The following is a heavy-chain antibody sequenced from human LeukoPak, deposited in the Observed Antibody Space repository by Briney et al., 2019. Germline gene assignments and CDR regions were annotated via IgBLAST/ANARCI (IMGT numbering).Heavy chain of an antibody. D-gene: IGHD6-6*01. J-gene: IGHJ4*02. CDR1: GFTFSSYG. CDR2: IRFDSNK. V-gene: IGHV3-30*02. CDR3: AKTGSYYFDY. Sequence: PGGSLRLSCATSGFTFSSYGMHWVRQAPGKGLEWVAFIRFDSNKYYTDSVKGRFTISRDSSKNTLYLQMNSLRAEDTAVYYCAKTGSYYFDYWGQGTLVTVSS.